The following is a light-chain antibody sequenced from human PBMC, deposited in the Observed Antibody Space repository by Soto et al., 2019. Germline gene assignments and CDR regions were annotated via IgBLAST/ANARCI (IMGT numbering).Light chain of an antibody. J-gene: IGKJ1*01. CDR1: QSISSH. Sequence: DIPMTQSPSSLSASVGDRVTITCRASQSISSHLSWYQQKPGKAPKLLIYAASSLHSGVPSRLSGSGSGTDFTLTISSLQPEDFATYYCQQSYSLPVWTFGQGTKVEIK. CDR2: AAS. CDR3: QQSYSLPVWT. V-gene: IGKV1-39*01.